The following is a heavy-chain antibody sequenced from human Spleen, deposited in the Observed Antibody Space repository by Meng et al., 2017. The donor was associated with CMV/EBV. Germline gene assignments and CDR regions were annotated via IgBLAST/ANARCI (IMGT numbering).Heavy chain of an antibody. V-gene: IGHV3-21*01. CDR3: ARGAACTSSGCYAPVDYYYYGLDV. D-gene: IGHD2-2*01. CDR2: ISSSSGYI. J-gene: IGHJ6*02. CDR1: GFTFSIYT. Sequence: ETLSLTCAASGFTFSIYTMNWVRQAPGKGLEWVSSISSSSGYIYYADSVKGRFTISRDNAKNSVFLQMNSLRGDDTAVYYCARGAACTSSGCYAPVDYYYYGLDVWGQGTTVTVSS.